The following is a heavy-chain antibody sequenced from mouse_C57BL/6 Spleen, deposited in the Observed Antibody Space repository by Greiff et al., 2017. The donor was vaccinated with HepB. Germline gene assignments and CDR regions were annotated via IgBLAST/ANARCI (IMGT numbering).Heavy chain of an antibody. Sequence: VQLKESGGGLVQPGGSMKLSCVASGFTFSNYWMNWVRQEPEKGLEWVAQIRLKSDNYATHYAESVKGRFTISRDDSKSSVYLQMNNLRAEDTGIYYCTVSSGNYGDDWGQVTTLTVSS. D-gene: IGHD2-1*01. CDR2: IRLKSDNYAT. CDR1: GFTFSNYW. V-gene: IGHV6-3*01. CDR3: TVSSGNYGDD. J-gene: IGHJ2*01.